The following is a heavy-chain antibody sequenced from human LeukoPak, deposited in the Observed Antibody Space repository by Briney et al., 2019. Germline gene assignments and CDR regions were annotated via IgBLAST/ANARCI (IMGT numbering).Heavy chain of an antibody. V-gene: IGHV3-23*01. Sequence: GGSLRLSCAASGFTFSSYAMSWVRQAPGKGLEWVSAISGSGGSTYYADSVKGRFTISRDNSKNTLYLQMNSLRAEDTAVYYCAKDQDKSVGYYDSSGKCLDYWGQGTLVTVSS. J-gene: IGHJ4*02. CDR1: GFTFSSYA. CDR2: ISGSGGST. CDR3: AKDQDKSVGYYDSSGKCLDY. D-gene: IGHD3-22*01.